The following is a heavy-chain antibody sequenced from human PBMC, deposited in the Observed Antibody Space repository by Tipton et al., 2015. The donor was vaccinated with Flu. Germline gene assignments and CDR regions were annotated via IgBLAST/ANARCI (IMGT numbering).Heavy chain of an antibody. J-gene: IGHJ6*02. Sequence: PSETLSLTCTVSGSSISSDYYWGWVRQAPGKGLEWVSVIYSGGSTDYADSVKGRFTISRDNSKNTLYLQMNSLRAEDTAVYYCGTYCGGDCYRAPIYYYGLDVWGQGTTVTASS. CDR3: GTYCGGDCYRAPIYYYGLDV. CDR1: GSSISSDYY. V-gene: IGHV3-53*01. CDR2: IYSGGST. D-gene: IGHD2-21*02.